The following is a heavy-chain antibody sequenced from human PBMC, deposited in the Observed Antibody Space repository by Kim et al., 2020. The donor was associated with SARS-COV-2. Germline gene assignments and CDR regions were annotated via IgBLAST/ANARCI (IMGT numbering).Heavy chain of an antibody. Sequence: GGSLRLSCAASGFTFSSYAMSWVRQAPGKGLEWVSVIYSGGSSTYYADSVKGRFTISRDNSKNTLYLQMNSLRAEDTAVYYCAKDPRTSSGSYFGGGYFDYWGQGTLVTVSS. J-gene: IGHJ4*02. CDR1: GFTFSSYA. CDR3: AKDPRTSSGSYFGGGYFDY. D-gene: IGHD1-26*01. V-gene: IGHV3-23*03. CDR2: IYSGGSST.